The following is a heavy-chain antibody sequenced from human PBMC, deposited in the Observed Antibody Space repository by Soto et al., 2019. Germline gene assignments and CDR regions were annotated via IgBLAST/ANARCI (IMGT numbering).Heavy chain of an antibody. CDR1: GYTFTSYD. CDR3: ASVHHSNYAVGGWVGFYYYYGMDV. CDR2: MNPNSGNT. J-gene: IGHJ6*02. D-gene: IGHD4-4*01. Sequence: ASVKVSCKASGYTFTSYDINWVRQATGQGLEWMGWMNPNSGNTGYAQKFQGRVTMTRNTSISTAYMELSSLRSEDTAVYYCASVHHSNYAVGGWVGFYYYYGMDVWGQGTTVTVSS. V-gene: IGHV1-8*01.